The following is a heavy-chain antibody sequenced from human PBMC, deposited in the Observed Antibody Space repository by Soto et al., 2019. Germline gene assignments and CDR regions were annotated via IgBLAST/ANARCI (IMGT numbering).Heavy chain of an antibody. J-gene: IGHJ4*02. CDR1: AFPSSSFA. Sequence: QVQLEEPGGGVAQPGGSLRLSCAVSAFPSSSFAMHWVRQAPDKGLEWVAKILYDGSNKYYADSVKGRFIISRDNSKNTLYLQMNSLRAEDTAVYYCARDYYSDDSGRFDYWGQGTLVTVSS. CDR2: ILYDGSNK. V-gene: IGHV3-30-3*01. CDR3: ARDYYSDDSGRFDY. D-gene: IGHD3-22*01.